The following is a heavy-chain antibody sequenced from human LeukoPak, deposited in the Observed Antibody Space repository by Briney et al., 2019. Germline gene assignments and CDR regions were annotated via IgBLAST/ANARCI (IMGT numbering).Heavy chain of an antibody. V-gene: IGHV1-18*01. CDR3: ARDWGYSSSSEVGDY. D-gene: IGHD6-6*01. CDR2: ISAYNGNT. Sequence: ASVKASCKTSGYTFTSYCITWVRQAAGQVLEWMGWISAYNGNTNYVQKLQGRVTMTTDTSTSTAYMELRSLRSDDTAIYYCARDWGYSSSSEVGDYWGQGTLVTVSS. CDR1: GYTFTSYC. J-gene: IGHJ4*02.